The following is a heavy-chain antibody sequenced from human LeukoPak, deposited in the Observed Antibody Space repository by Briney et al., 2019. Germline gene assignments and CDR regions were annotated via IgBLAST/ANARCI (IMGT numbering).Heavy chain of an antibody. Sequence: ASVKVSCKASGYMFTGYYIQWVRQAPGQGLEWMGWINPNSGDTNYAQKLQGRVTMTRDTSINTAYMELSRLRSDDSALYYCARADYDGSRSSYFFDYWGPGTLITVSS. V-gene: IGHV1-2*02. CDR1: GYMFTGYY. J-gene: IGHJ4*02. D-gene: IGHD3-22*01. CDR2: INPNSGDT. CDR3: ARADYDGSRSSYFFDY.